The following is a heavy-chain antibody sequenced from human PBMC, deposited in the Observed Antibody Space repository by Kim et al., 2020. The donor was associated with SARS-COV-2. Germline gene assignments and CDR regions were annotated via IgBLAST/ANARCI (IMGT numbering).Heavy chain of an antibody. CDR1: GYTFTGYY. CDR3: ARDKYVIQFLEYLGPDYYYGMDV. CDR2: INPNSGGT. J-gene: IGHJ6*02. V-gene: IGHV1-2*02. D-gene: IGHD3-3*01. Sequence: ASVKVSCKASGYTFTGYYMHWVRQAPGQGLEWMGWINPNSGGTNYAQKFQGRVTMTRDTSISTAYMELSRLRSDDTAVYYCARDKYVIQFLEYLGPDYYYGMDVWGQGTTVTVSS.